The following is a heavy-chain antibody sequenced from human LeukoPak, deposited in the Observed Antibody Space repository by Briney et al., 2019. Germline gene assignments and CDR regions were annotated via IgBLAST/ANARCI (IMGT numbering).Heavy chain of an antibody. CDR3: ARGYAGAATFDY. D-gene: IGHD1-26*01. CDR1: GGSISSYY. V-gene: IGHV4-59*01. Sequence: SETLSLPCTVCGGSISSYYWSWMRQPPGKGLEWIGYINYSGSTKYNPSLESRVTISVDASKNQFSLKLTSVTAADTAVYYCARGYAGAATFDYWGQGTLVTVSS. CDR2: INYSGST. J-gene: IGHJ4*02.